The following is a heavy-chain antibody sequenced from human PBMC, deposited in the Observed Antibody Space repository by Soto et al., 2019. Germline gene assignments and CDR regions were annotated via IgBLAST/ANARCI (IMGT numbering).Heavy chain of an antibody. Sequence: SETLSLTCAVFNGSFSPYYWTWIRQPPGKGLEWIGEISHSSSTHYIPALKSRLTISVDTSKNQVSLNLKSVTAADTAVYCCARGRITPLVRGINRLALFDYWGQGTLVTVSS. CDR1: NGSFSPYY. CDR3: ARGRITPLVRGINRLALFDY. V-gene: IGHV4-34*01. J-gene: IGHJ4*02. D-gene: IGHD3-10*01. CDR2: ISHSSST.